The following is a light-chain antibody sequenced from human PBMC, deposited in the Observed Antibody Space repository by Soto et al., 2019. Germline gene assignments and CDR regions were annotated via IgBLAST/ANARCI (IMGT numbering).Light chain of an antibody. J-gene: IGKJ4*01. V-gene: IGKV1-5*03. CDR2: KAS. Sequence: DIQMTQSPSPLSASVGDRVTITFRASQRLRSWLAWYQQIPVKAPTLLIYKASSLESWVPSRLSGSGSGPEFTLTISSLQTDQFATDYCQQYHSYSLTFGGGTQVETK. CDR3: QQYHSYSLT. CDR1: QRLRSW.